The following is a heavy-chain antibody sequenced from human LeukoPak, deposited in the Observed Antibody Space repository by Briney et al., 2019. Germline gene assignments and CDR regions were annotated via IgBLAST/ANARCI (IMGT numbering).Heavy chain of an antibody. V-gene: IGHV1-69*04. D-gene: IGHD4-23*01. J-gene: IGHJ4*02. CDR3: ARGDGGSFDY. Sequence: SVKVSCKASGGTFSSYAISWVRQAPGQGLEWMGRIIPILGIANYAQKFQGRVTVTADKSTSTAYMELSSLRSEDTAVYYCARGDGGSFDYWGQGTLVTVSS. CDR1: GGTFSSYA. CDR2: IIPILGIA.